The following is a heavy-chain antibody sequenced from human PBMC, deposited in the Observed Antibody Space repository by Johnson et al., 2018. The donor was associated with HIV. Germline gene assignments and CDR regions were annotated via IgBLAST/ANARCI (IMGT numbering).Heavy chain of an antibody. CDR3: ARESKWESRTPHAFDI. D-gene: IGHD1-26*01. CDR1: GFTFSSYP. Sequence: QMLLVESGGGVVQPGRSLRLSCAASGFTFSSYPMHWVRQAPGKGLEWVAVISYDGSSKYYADSVKGRFTVSSDKSKNTLYLQMKSLRPEDTAVYYCARESKWESRTPHAFDIWGQGTMVTVSS. J-gene: IGHJ3*02. CDR2: ISYDGSSK. V-gene: IGHV3-30*04.